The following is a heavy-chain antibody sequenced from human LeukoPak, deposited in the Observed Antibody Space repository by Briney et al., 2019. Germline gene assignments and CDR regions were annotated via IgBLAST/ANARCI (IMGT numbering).Heavy chain of an antibody. CDR1: GFTFDDYA. Sequence: GGSLRLSCAASGFTFDDYAMHWVRQPPGKGLEWVSGITWNSGSIAYAGSVKGRFTISRDNAKNSLYLQMNSLRAEDTALYYCAKDYSSYYYYGMDVWGQGTTVTVSS. D-gene: IGHD2-21*01. CDR2: ITWNSGSI. J-gene: IGHJ6*02. CDR3: AKDYSSYYYYGMDV. V-gene: IGHV3-9*01.